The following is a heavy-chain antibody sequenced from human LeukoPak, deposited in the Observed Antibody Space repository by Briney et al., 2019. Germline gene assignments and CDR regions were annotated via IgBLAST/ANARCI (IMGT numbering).Heavy chain of an antibody. CDR3: ARGGSGISNAFDI. D-gene: IGHD3-10*01. Sequence: SETLSLTCTVSGGSISSYYWSWIRQPPGKGLEWIGYLYYSGSTNSNPSLKRRVTMSVDTSKNQFSLKLRSVTAADRAVYYCARGGSGISNAFDIWGQGTMVTVSS. CDR2: LYYSGST. CDR1: GGSISSYY. J-gene: IGHJ3*02. V-gene: IGHV4-59*01.